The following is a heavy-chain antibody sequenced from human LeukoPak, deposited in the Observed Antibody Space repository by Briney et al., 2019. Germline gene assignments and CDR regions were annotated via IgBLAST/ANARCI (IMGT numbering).Heavy chain of an antibody. CDR3: ARRRITTIVVVRDDAFDI. J-gene: IGHJ3*02. CDR2: ISAYNGNT. Sequence: ASVKVSCKASGYTFTSYGISWVRQAPGQGLEWMGWISAYNGNTNYAQKLQGRVTMTTDTSTSTAYMELRSLRSDDTAVYYCARRRITTIVVVRDDAFDIWGQGTMVTVSS. CDR1: GYTFTSYG. D-gene: IGHD3-22*01. V-gene: IGHV1-18*01.